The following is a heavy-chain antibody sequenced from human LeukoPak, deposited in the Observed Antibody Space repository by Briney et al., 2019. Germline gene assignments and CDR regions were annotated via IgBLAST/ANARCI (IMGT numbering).Heavy chain of an antibody. J-gene: IGHJ4*02. Sequence: GGSLRLSCTASKFTFSHYGMQWVRQAPGKGLEWVAVISSDGGIKIYADSVKGRFTLSRDNSINTVDLQMNSLRAEDTAVYYCVKEYHSRGFGAYFDYWGQGTLVTVSS. CDR2: ISSDGGIK. D-gene: IGHD3-3*01. V-gene: IGHV3-30*18. CDR3: VKEYHSRGFGAYFDY. CDR1: KFTFSHYG.